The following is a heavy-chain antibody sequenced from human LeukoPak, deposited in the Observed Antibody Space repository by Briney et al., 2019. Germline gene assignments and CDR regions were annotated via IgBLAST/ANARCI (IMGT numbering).Heavy chain of an antibody. J-gene: IGHJ4*02. V-gene: IGHV3-7*02. CDR1: RFTFSNYW. CDR3: ARPYDSNRDHSGYGY. D-gene: IGHD5-12*01. Sequence: PGGSLRLSCATSRFTFSNYWMSWVRQAPGKGLEWVANINQDGDEKYYVDSVKGRFSVSRDNAKNSVDLQMHSLRAEDTALYYCARPYDSNRDHSGYGYWGRGTLVTVSS. CDR2: INQDGDEK.